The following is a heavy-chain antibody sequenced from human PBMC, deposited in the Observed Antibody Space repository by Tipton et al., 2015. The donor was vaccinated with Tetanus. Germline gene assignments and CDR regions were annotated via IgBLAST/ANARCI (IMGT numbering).Heavy chain of an antibody. CDR3: ARLRVYCSTACYSREDY. V-gene: IGHV3-11*04. CDR2: INGSGDFT. Sequence: SLRLSCAGSGYSFSDYYMSWIRQAPGKGLEWVAYINGSGDFTSYADSVQGRFTISRDNARNSLSVHMNSLTAEDTAVYYCARLRVYCSTACYSREDYWGQGTLVTVSS. J-gene: IGHJ4*02. D-gene: IGHD2/OR15-2a*01. CDR1: GYSFSDYY.